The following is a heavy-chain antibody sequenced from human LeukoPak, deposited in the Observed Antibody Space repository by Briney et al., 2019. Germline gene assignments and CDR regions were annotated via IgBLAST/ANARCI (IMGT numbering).Heavy chain of an antibody. CDR1: GYTFTGYY. CDR2: INPNSGGT. CDR3: ARGGPVIAAAGKVWFDP. V-gene: IGHV1-2*02. Sequence: GASVKVSCKASGYTFTGYYMHWVRQAPGQGLEWMGWINPNSGGTNYAQKFQGRVTMTRDTSISTAYMELSRLRSDDTAVYYCARGGPVIAAAGKVWFDPWGQGTLVTVSS. D-gene: IGHD6-13*01. J-gene: IGHJ5*02.